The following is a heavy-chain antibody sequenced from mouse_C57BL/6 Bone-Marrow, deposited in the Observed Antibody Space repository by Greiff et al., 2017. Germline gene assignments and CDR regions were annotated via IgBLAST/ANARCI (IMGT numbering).Heavy chain of an antibody. CDR1: GYTFTSYG. J-gene: IGHJ1*03. CDR2: IYPRSGNT. Sequence: QVQLQQSGAELARPGASVKLSCKASGYTFTSYGISWVKRRTGQGLEWIGEIYPRSGNTYYNEKFKGKATLTADKSSSTAYMELRSLTSEDSAVYFCARVGYGYFDVWGTGTTVTVSS. V-gene: IGHV1-81*01. CDR3: ARVGYGYFDV.